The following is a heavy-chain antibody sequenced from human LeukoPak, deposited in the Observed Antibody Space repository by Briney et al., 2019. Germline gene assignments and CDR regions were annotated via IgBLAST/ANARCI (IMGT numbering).Heavy chain of an antibody. CDR1: GYTFTGYY. CDR2: INPNSGGT. V-gene: IGHV1-2*02. J-gene: IGHJ6*02. Sequence: ASVKVSCKASGYTFTGYYMHWVRQAPGQGLEWMGWINPNSGGTNYVQKFQGRVTMTRDTSISTAYMELSRLRSDDTAVYYCASGGFGELLNDYYYYYGMDVWGQGTTVTVSS. D-gene: IGHD3-10*01. CDR3: ASGGFGELLNDYYYYYGMDV.